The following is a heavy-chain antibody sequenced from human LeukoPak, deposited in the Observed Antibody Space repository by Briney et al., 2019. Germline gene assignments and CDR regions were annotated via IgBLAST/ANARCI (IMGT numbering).Heavy chain of an antibody. CDR3: ARHAEYSSGWYSHYYYGMDV. J-gene: IGHJ6*02. CDR2: IYYSGST. D-gene: IGHD6-19*01. Sequence: SETLSLTCTVSGGSISSYYWSWIRQPPGKGLEWIGYIYYSGSTNYNPSLKSRVTISVDTSKNQFSLKLSSVTAADTAVYYCARHAEYSSGWYSHYYYGMDVWGQGTTVTASS. CDR1: GGSISSYY. V-gene: IGHV4-59*08.